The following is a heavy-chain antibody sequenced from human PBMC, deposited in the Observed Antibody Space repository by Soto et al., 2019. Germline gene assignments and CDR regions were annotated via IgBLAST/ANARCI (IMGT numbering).Heavy chain of an antibody. J-gene: IGHJ4*02. CDR3: ARSGDSGYSSGWYIFDY. D-gene: IGHD6-19*01. Sequence: QVQLQESGPGLVKPSETLSLTCTVSGGSISSYYWSWIRQPPGKGLEWIGYIYYSGSTNYNPSLKSRVTLSVDTSKNQFSLKLSSVTAADTAVYYCARSGDSGYSSGWYIFDYWGQGTLVTVSS. CDR1: GGSISSYY. V-gene: IGHV4-59*08. CDR2: IYYSGST.